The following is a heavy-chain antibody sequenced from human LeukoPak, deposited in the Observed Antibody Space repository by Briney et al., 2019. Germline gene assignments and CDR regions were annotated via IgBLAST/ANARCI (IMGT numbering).Heavy chain of an antibody. CDR3: ARGSHAYYYYYGMDV. J-gene: IGHJ6*02. V-gene: IGHV1-46*01. D-gene: IGHD2-15*01. CDR2: INPSGGNT. CDR1: GYIFTSFY. Sequence: ASVKVSCKASGYIFTSFYMHWVRQAPGQGLEWMGIINPSGGNTGYAQKFQGRVTITADESTSTAYMELSSLRSEDTAVYYCARGSHAYYYYYGMDVWGQGTTVTVS.